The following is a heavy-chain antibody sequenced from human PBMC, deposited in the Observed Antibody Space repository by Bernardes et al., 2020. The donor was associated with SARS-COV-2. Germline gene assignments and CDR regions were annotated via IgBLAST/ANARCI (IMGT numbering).Heavy chain of an antibody. CDR1: GFTFSRSW. J-gene: IGHJ4*02. D-gene: IGHD3-16*01. CDR3: VSDFGGPTDS. Sequence: GGAPLLSCAASGFTFSRSWMHWVRQVPGHGLVWVSRINPEGTTTNYADSVKGRFTISRDNAKNTLYLQMNSLRVDDTALYYCVSDFGGPTDSWGQGTLVSGSS. V-gene: IGHV3-74*01. CDR2: INPEGTTT.